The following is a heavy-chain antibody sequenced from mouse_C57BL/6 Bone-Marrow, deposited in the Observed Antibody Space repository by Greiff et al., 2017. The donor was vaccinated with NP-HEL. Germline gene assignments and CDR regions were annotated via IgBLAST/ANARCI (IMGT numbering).Heavy chain of an antibody. CDR1: GFSLTSYA. Sequence: QVQLQQSGPGLVAPSQSLSITCTVSGFSLTSYAISWVRQPPGKGLEWLGVIWTGGGTNYNSALKSRLSISKDNSKSQVFLKMNSLQTDDTARYYCASPSLTGTGAMDYWGQGTSVTVSS. J-gene: IGHJ4*01. CDR2: IWTGGGT. CDR3: ASPSLTGTGAMDY. V-gene: IGHV2-9-1*01. D-gene: IGHD4-1*01.